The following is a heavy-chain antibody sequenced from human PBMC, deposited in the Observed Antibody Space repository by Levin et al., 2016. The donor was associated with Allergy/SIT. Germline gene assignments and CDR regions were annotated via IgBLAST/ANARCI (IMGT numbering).Heavy chain of an antibody. J-gene: IGHJ5*02. CDR3: ARSYCSGAICLTGRGWFDA. V-gene: IGHV3-11*06. Sequence: WIRQPPGKGLEWVSYISATTSYTNYADSVKGRFTISRDNAENSLYLQMNSLRAEDTAIYYCARSYCSGAICLTGRGWFDAWGQGTLVTVSS. D-gene: IGHD2-15*01. CDR2: ISATTSYT.